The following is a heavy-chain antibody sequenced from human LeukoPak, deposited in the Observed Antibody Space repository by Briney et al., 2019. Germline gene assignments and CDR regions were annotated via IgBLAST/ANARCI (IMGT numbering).Heavy chain of an antibody. J-gene: IGHJ4*02. CDR2: ISGSGGST. V-gene: IGHV3-23*01. CDR1: GFTFSSYA. CDR3: AKHPRSGSYYIFDY. Sequence: PGGSPRLSCAASGFTFSSYAMSWVRQAPGKGLEWVSAISGSGGSTYYADSVKGRFTISRDNSKNTLYLQMNSLRAEDTAVYYCAKHPRSGSYYIFDYWGQGTLVTVSS. D-gene: IGHD1-26*01.